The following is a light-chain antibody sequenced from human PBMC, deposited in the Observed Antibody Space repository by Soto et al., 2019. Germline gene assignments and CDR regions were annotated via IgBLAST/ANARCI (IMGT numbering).Light chain of an antibody. Sequence: QAVVTQPASVSGSPGQSITVSCTGTSSDVGGYDYVSWYQQHPGKVPKLMIYDVSNRPSGVSNRFSGSKSGNTASLTISGLQAEDEADYYCSSWTGTNTLVFGGGTKLTVL. CDR3: SSWTGTNTLV. J-gene: IGLJ3*02. V-gene: IGLV2-14*01. CDR1: SSDVGGYDY. CDR2: DVS.